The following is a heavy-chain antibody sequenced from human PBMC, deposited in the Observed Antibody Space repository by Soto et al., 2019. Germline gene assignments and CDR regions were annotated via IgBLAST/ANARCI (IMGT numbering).Heavy chain of an antibody. CDR2: ISYDGSNK. CDR3: AKDQKDSGYDSFDY. Sequence: QVQLVESGGGVVQPGRSLRLSCAASGFTFSSYGMHWVRQAPGKGLEWVAVISYDGSNKYYADSVKGRFTISRDNSKNTLYLQMNSLRAEDTAVYYCAKDQKDSGYDSFDYWGQGTLVTVSS. CDR1: GFTFSSYG. D-gene: IGHD5-12*01. V-gene: IGHV3-30*18. J-gene: IGHJ4*02.